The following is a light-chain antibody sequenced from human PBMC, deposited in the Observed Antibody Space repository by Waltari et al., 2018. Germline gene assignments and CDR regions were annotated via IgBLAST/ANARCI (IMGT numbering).Light chain of an antibody. V-gene: IGLV2-8*01. Sequence: QSALTQPPPASGSPGQSVTIPCPGTSSDVGGYNYVSWYQPPPGKAPKLMIYEVSKRPSGVPDRFSGSKSGNTASLTVSGLQAEDEADYYCSSYAGSNNPYVFGTGTKVTVL. CDR3: SSYAGSNNPYV. J-gene: IGLJ1*01. CDR1: SSDVGGYNY. CDR2: EVS.